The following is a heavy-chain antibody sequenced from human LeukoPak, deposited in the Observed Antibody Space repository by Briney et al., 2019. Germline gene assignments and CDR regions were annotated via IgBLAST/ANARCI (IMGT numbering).Heavy chain of an antibody. CDR2: IYSSGSS. V-gene: IGHV4-39*01. D-gene: IGHD6-19*01. Sequence: PSETLSLTCTVSGGSISSRSHYWGWIRQPPGKGLEWIGSIYSSGSSFYNPSLKSRVTISLDTSKNQFSLKMSSVTSADTAVYYCARRSSGGGLFDYWGQGTLVTVSS. CDR3: ARRSSGGGLFDY. J-gene: IGHJ4*02. CDR1: GGSISSRSHY.